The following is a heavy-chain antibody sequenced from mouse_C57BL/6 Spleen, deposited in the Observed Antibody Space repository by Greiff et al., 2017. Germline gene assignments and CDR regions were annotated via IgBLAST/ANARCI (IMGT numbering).Heavy chain of an antibody. J-gene: IGHJ1*03. CDR3: ARTLYYYGSSHWYFDV. V-gene: IGHV1-7*01. D-gene: IGHD1-1*01. CDR2: INPSSGYT. Sequence: QVHVKQSGAELAKPGASVKLSCRASGYTFTSYWMHWVKQRPGQGLEWIGYINPSSGYTKYNQKFKDKATLTADKSSSTAYMQLSSLTYEDSAVYYCARTLYYYGSSHWYFDVWGTGTTVTVSS. CDR1: GYTFTSYW.